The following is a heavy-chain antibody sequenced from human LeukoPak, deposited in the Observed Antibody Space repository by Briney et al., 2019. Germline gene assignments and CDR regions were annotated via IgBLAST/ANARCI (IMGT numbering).Heavy chain of an antibody. J-gene: IGHJ6*03. Sequence: ASVKVSCKASGGTFSSYAISWVRQAPGQGLEWMGWISAYNGNTNYAQKLQGRVTMTTDTSTSTAYMELRSLRSDDTAVYYCARDGGGLGQWLVLGTGYYYMDVWGKGTTVTVSS. D-gene: IGHD6-19*01. CDR2: ISAYNGNT. V-gene: IGHV1-18*01. CDR3: ARDGGGLGQWLVLGTGYYYMDV. CDR1: GGTFSSYA.